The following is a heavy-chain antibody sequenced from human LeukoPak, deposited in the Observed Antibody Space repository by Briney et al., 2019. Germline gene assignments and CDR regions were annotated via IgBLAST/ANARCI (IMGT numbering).Heavy chain of an antibody. V-gene: IGHV3-64*01. D-gene: IGHD3-10*01. Sequence: GGSLRLSCAASGFTFSSYAMHWVRQAPGKGLEYVSAISSNGGSTYYANSVKGRFTISRDNSKNTLYLQMGSLRAEDMAVYYCARVTNLFRGVYDYWGQGTLVTVSS. CDR3: ARVTNLFRGVYDY. CDR1: GFTFSSYA. CDR2: ISSNGGST. J-gene: IGHJ4*02.